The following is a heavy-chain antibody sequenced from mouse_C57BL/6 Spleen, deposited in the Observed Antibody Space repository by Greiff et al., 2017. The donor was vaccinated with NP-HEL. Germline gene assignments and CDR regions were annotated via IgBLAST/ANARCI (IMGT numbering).Heavy chain of an antibody. J-gene: IGHJ4*01. Sequence: VKLVESGPGLVQPSQSLSITCTVSGFSLTSYGVHWVRQSPGKGLEWLGVIWSGGSTDYNAAFISRLSISKDNSKSQVFFKMNSLQADDTAIYYCARPLSTVVTRDYAMDYWGQGTSVTVSS. CDR1: GFSLTSYG. CDR2: IWSGGST. D-gene: IGHD1-1*01. V-gene: IGHV2-2*01. CDR3: ARPLSTVVTRDYAMDY.